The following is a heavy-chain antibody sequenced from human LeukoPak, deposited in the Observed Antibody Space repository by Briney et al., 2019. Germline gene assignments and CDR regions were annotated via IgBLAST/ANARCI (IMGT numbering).Heavy chain of an antibody. CDR3: ARQGYTASYYFLDY. D-gene: IGHD1-26*01. CDR1: GGSIRSYF. Sequence: SETLSLTCTVSGGSIRSYFWGWVRQPAGKGREWIGRIYTTGATFYNPPLKTRLTMSIDTSKHQFSLRLTSVVAADTAVYYCARQGYTASYYFLDYWSQGTLVTVSS. CDR2: IYTTGAT. J-gene: IGHJ4*02. V-gene: IGHV4-4*07.